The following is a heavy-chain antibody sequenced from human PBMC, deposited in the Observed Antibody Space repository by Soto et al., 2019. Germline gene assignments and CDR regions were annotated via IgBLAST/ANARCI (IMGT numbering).Heavy chain of an antibody. D-gene: IGHD1-1*01. CDR3: DRELWVEPEPYYYGMDV. J-gene: IGHJ6*02. CDR1: GDSISSADYY. Sequence: SSETLSLTCTVSGDSISSADYYWNWIRQTPGKGLEWIGHIFYSGTTYYHPSLKSRLTISVDTSKNHFSLRLTSVTAAVTAVYYCDRELWVEPEPYYYGMDVWGQGTTVTVSS. V-gene: IGHV4-30-4*01. CDR2: IFYSGTT.